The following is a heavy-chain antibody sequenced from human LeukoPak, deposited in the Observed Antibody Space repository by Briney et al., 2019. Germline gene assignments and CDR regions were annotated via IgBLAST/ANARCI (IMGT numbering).Heavy chain of an antibody. D-gene: IGHD3-10*01. CDR1: GFTFSCYA. J-gene: IGHJ4*02. CDR2: ISGSGGST. V-gene: IGHV3-23*01. Sequence: GGSLRLSCAASGFTFSCYAMSWVRQAPGKGLEWVSAISGSGGSTYYADSVKGRFTISRDNSKNTLYLQMNSLRAEDTAVYYCAKDHLGFPANYFDYWGQGTLVTVSS. CDR3: AKDHLGFPANYFDY.